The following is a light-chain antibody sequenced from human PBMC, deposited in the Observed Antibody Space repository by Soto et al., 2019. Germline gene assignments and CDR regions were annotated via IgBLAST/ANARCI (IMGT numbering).Light chain of an antibody. J-gene: IGKJ5*01. CDR2: DAS. Sequence: EIVLTQSPATLSLSPGEGATLSCRASQSVGSKLAWFQQKPGQAPRLLIYDASNRATGITARFSGSGSGTDFTVTISSLEPEDFAVYYCQQRSSWPITFGPGTRREIK. V-gene: IGKV3-11*01. CDR3: QQRSSWPIT. CDR1: QSVGSK.